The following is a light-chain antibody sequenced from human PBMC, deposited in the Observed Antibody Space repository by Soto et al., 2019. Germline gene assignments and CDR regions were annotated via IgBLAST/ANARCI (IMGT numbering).Light chain of an antibody. V-gene: IGLV2-14*03. J-gene: IGLJ1*01. CDR1: SSDVGGYNY. CDR2: DVG. Sequence: QSVLSQPASVSGSPGQSITISCTGTSSDVGGYNYVSWFQHHPGKAPKLMIYDVGNRPSGVSDRFSGSKSGNTASLTISGLQAEDEADYYCSSYSSTSIPYVFGTGTKVTVL. CDR3: SSYSSTSIPYV.